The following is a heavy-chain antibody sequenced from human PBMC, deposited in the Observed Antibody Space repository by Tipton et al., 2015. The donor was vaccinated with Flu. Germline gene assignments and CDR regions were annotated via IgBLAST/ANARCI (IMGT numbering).Heavy chain of an antibody. CDR1: GGSISGYY. CDR2: IYTSGST. Sequence: TLSLTCTVSGGSISGYYWSWIRQPAGKGLEWIGRIYTSGSTNYNPSLKSRVTMSVDTSKDQFSLKLSSVTAADTAVYYCARGRGAAAGNFDYWGQGTLVTVSS. D-gene: IGHD6-13*01. V-gene: IGHV4-4*07. J-gene: IGHJ4*02. CDR3: ARGRGAAAGNFDY.